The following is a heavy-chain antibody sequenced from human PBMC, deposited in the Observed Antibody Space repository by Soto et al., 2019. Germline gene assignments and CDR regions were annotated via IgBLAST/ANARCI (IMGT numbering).Heavy chain of an antibody. D-gene: IGHD5-12*01. Sequence: PGGSLRLSCAASGFTFSSYSMNWVRQAPGKGLEWVSSISSSSSYIYYADSVKGRFTISRDNAKNSLYLQMNSLRAEDTAVYYCARDIVATISDHVDYWGQGTLVTVSS. CDR3: ARDIVATISDHVDY. V-gene: IGHV3-21*01. J-gene: IGHJ4*02. CDR2: ISSSSSYI. CDR1: GFTFSSYS.